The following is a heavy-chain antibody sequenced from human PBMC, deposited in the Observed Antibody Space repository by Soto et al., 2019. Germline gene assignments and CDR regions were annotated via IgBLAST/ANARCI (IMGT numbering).Heavy chain of an antibody. V-gene: IGHV4-30-2*01. CDR3: ARAHGSGWGAFDI. Sequence: QLQLQESGSGLVKPSQTLSLTCAVSGGSISSGGYSWSWIRQPPGKGLEWIGYIYHSGSTYYNPSLKSRVTISVDRSKNQFSLKLSSVTAAVTAVYYCARAHGSGWGAFDIWGQGTMVTVSS. CDR2: IYHSGST. CDR1: GGSISSGGYS. J-gene: IGHJ3*02. D-gene: IGHD3-10*01.